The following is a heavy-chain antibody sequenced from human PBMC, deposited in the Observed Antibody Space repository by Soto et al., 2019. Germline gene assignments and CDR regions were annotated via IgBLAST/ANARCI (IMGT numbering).Heavy chain of an antibody. CDR2: ISSSSSTI. CDR1: GFTFSSYS. J-gene: IGHJ5*02. CDR3: ASGHSSSSIRFDP. Sequence: GGALRLSCAASGFTFSSYSMNWVRQAPGKGLEWVSYISSSSSTIYYADSVRGRFTISRDDAKNSLYLQMNSLRAEDTAVYYCASGHSSSSIRFDPWGQGTLVNVSS. D-gene: IGHD6-6*01. V-gene: IGHV3-48*01.